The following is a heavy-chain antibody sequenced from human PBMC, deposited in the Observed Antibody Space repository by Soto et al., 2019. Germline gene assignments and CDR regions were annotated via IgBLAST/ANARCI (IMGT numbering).Heavy chain of an antibody. CDR2: INSDGSST. CDR1: GFTFSSYW. CDR3: VRTGLVVAAASREDY. Sequence: EVQLVESGGGLVQPGGSLRLSCAASGFTFSSYWMHWVRQAPGKGLVWVSRINSDGSSTSYADSVKGRFTISRDNAKNTLYLKMNSLRAEDTAVYYCVRTGLVVAAASREDYWGQGTLVTVSS. D-gene: IGHD2-15*01. J-gene: IGHJ4*02. V-gene: IGHV3-74*01.